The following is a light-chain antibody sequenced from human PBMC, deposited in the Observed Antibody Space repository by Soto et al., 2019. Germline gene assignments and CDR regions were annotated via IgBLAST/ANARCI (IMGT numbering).Light chain of an antibody. CDR1: QSVSSSF. Sequence: EIRLTQSPGTLSLSPGERATLSCRASQSVSSSFLAWYPQKPGQAPRLLIYGASRRAPGIPDRFRGSGSVTDFPLTISRLEPEDFAMYLCQHYGTSLWTFGQGTKVELK. CDR3: QHYGTSLWT. CDR2: GAS. J-gene: IGKJ1*01. V-gene: IGKV3-20*01.